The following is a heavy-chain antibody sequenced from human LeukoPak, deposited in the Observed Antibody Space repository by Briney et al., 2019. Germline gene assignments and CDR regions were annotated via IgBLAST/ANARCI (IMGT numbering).Heavy chain of an antibody. CDR3: ATVGTTGTRWFDP. D-gene: IGHD1-1*01. CDR2: IFPLDSDT. V-gene: IGHV5-51*01. Sequence: GESLKISCKGSGYSFTSYWIGWVRQMPGKGLEWMGIIFPLDSDTRYSPSLQGQVTISVDKSISTAYLQWSSLKTSDTAIYYCATVGTTGTRWFDPWGQGTLVTVSS. J-gene: IGHJ5*02. CDR1: GYSFTSYW.